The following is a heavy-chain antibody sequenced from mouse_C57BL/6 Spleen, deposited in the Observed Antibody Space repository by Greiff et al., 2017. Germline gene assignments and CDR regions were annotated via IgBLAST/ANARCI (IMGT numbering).Heavy chain of an antibody. CDR1: GYSITSGYY. V-gene: IGHV3-6*01. Sequence: EVQLQQSGPGLVKPSQSLSLTCSVTGYSITSGYYWNWIRQLPGNKLEWMGYISYDGSNNYNPSLKNRISITRDTSKNQFFLKLNSVTTEDTATYYCARRGYGSFDYWGQGTTLTVSS. CDR2: ISYDGSN. J-gene: IGHJ2*01. CDR3: ARRGYGSFDY. D-gene: IGHD1-1*01.